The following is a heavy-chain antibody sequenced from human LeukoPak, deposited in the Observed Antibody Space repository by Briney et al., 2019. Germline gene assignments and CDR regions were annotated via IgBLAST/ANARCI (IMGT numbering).Heavy chain of an antibody. CDR3: AKDTAMVPSGGWDY. D-gene: IGHD5-18*01. CDR2: ISWNSGSI. V-gene: IGHV3-9*01. J-gene: IGHJ4*02. Sequence: GGSLRLSCAASGFTFDDYAMHWVRQAPGKGLEWVSGISWNSGSIVYADSVKGRFTISRDNAKNSLYLQMNSLRAEDTALYYCAKDTAMVPSGGWDYWGQGTLVTVSS. CDR1: GFTFDDYA.